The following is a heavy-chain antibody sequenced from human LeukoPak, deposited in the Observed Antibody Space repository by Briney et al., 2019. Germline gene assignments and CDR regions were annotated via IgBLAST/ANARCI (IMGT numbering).Heavy chain of an antibody. CDR3: AREPWPSYGSGFFDY. J-gene: IGHJ4*02. Sequence: GGSLRLSCAASGFTFSSYWMSWVRQAPGKGLEWVADIKQDGSEKYYLDSVKGRFTISRDNAKNSLYLQMNSLRAEDTAVYYCAREPWPSYGSGFFDYWGQGTLVTVSS. CDR1: GFTFSSYW. CDR2: IKQDGSEK. V-gene: IGHV3-7*01. D-gene: IGHD4-17*01.